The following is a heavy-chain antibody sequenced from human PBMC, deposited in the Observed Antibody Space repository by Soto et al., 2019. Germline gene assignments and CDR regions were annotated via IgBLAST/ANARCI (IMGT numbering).Heavy chain of an antibody. Sequence: ASVKVSCKASGYTFTSYGISWVRQAPGQGLEWMGWISAYNGNTNYAQKLQGRVTMTTDTSTSTAYMELRSLRSDDTAVYYCAREGFGELFHYYYYGMDVWGQGTTVTVSS. CDR3: AREGFGELFHYYYYGMDV. D-gene: IGHD3-10*01. CDR2: ISAYNGNT. J-gene: IGHJ6*02. CDR1: GYTFTSYG. V-gene: IGHV1-18*01.